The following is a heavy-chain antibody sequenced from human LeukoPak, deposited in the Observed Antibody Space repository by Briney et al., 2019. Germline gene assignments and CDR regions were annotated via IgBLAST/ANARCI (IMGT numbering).Heavy chain of an antibody. CDR3: ARERARGFSN. Sequence: GGSLRLSCAASGFTFSSYEMNWVRQAPGKGLEWVSYISSSGSTIYYADSVKGRFSISRDNAKNSLYLQMNSLRAEDTATYYCARERARGFSNWGQGTLVTVSS. V-gene: IGHV3-48*03. J-gene: IGHJ4*02. CDR1: GFTFSSYE. CDR2: ISSSGSTI. D-gene: IGHD3-10*01.